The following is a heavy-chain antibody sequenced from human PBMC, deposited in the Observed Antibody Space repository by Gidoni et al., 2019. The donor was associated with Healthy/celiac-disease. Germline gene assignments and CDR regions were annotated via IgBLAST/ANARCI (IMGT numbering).Heavy chain of an antibody. J-gene: IGHJ4*02. CDR2: ISSSGSTI. D-gene: IGHD6-19*01. V-gene: IGHV3-48*03. Sequence: EVQLVESGGGLVQPGGSLRLPCAASGFTLSSYEMNWVRQAPGKGLGWVSYISSSGSTIYYEDSVKGRFTISRDNAKNSLYLQMNSLRAEDTAVYYCAREAGYSSGWYYDDYWGQGTLVTVSS. CDR1: GFTLSSYE. CDR3: AREAGYSSGWYYDDY.